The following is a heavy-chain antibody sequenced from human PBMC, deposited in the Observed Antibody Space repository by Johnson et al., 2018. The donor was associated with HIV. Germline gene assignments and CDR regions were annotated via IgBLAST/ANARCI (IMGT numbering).Heavy chain of an antibody. J-gene: IGHJ3*02. Sequence: VQVVESGGGVVQPGGSLRLSCVASGFTVSSNYMSWVRQAPGKGLEWVSVIYSGGSIYYADSVKGRFTISRANAKNSLYLKMNGLRVADTALYYFARGGLGYQNIHDPFDIWGQGTMVTVSS. CDR3: ARGGLGYQNIHDPFDI. CDR2: IYSGGSI. CDR1: GFTVSSNY. D-gene: IGHD3-16*02. V-gene: IGHV3-66*01.